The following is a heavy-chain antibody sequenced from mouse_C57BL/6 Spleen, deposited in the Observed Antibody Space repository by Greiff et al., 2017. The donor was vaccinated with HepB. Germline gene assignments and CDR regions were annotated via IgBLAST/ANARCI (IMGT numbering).Heavy chain of an antibody. V-gene: IGHV1-81*01. CDR1: GYTFTSYG. Sequence: VQRVESGAELARPGASVKLSCKASGYTFTSYGISWVKQSAGPGLEWIGEIYPRSGNTYYNEKFKGKATLTADKSSSTAYMGLRRLTSEDSAVYGCARFSGGFADWGQGTLVTVSA. CDR3: ARFSGGFAD. D-gene: IGHD6-2*01. CDR2: IYPRSGNT. J-gene: IGHJ3*01.